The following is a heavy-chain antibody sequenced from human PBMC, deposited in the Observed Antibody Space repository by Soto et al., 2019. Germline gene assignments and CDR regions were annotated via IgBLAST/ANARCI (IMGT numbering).Heavy chain of an antibody. CDR3: AKETYSGPLDY. J-gene: IGHJ4*02. CDR1: GFTFSSYG. V-gene: IGHV3-30*18. Sequence: QVQLVGSGGGVVQPGRSLRLSCAASGFTFSSYGIHWVGQAPGKGLEWVAVISYDGSNKYYADSVKGRFTISRDNSKNTLYLQMNSLRAEDTAVYYCAKETYSGPLDYWGQGTLVTVSS. CDR2: ISYDGSNK. D-gene: IGHD2-15*01.